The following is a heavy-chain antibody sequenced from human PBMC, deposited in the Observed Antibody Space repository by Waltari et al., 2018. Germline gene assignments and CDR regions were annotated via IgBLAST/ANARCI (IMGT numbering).Heavy chain of an antibody. CDR2: INTNTGNP. J-gene: IGHJ6*02. Sequence: QVQLVQSGSELKKPGASVKVSCQSSGYTFTSYALNWVRQAPGQGLEWMGWINTNTGNPTYAQGFTGRFVFSLDTSGSTASLQISSLKAEDTAVYYCASEHSRGMDVWGQGTTVIVSS. CDR3: ASEHSRGMDV. CDR1: GYTFTSYA. V-gene: IGHV7-4-1*02.